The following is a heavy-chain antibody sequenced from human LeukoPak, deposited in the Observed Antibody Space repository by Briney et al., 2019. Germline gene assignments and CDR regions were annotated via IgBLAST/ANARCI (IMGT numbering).Heavy chain of an antibody. D-gene: IGHD6-6*01. V-gene: IGHV4-4*02. CDR2: IYHSGST. J-gene: IGHJ6*02. Sequence: SETLSLTCAVSGGSISSSNWWSWVRQPPGKGLEWIGEIYHSGSTNYNPSLKSRVTISVDKSKNQFSLKLSSVTAADTAVYYCARHLYSSLPRQKYYYYYYGMGVWGQGTTVTVSS. CDR1: GGSISSSNW. CDR3: ARHLYSSLPRQKYYYYYYGMGV.